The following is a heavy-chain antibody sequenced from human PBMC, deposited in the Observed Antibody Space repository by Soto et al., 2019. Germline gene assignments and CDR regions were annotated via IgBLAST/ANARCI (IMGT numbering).Heavy chain of an antibody. CDR3: ARDRSGSYSYFFDF. V-gene: IGHV3-7*04. J-gene: IGHJ4*02. CDR1: GFTFSNYW. Sequence: GVSLRLSCAASGFTFSNYWMSWVRQAPGKGLEWVANIKQDGSEKYYLDSVKGRFTISRDSAKNSVYLQMNSLRAEDTAVYYCARDRSGSYSYFFDFWGQGTLVTVSS. CDR2: IKQDGSEK. D-gene: IGHD1-26*01.